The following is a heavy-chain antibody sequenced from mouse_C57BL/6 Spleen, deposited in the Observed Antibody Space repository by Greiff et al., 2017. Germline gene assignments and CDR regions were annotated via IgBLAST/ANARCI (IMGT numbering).Heavy chain of an antibody. Sequence: QVQLQQPGAELVMPGASVKLSCKASGYTFTSYWMHWVKQRPGQGLEWIGEIDPSDSYTNYNPKFKGKSTLTVDKSSSTAYMQLSSLTSEDSAVYYCAAKDPYYSNPWFAYWGQGTLVTVSA. D-gene: IGHD2-5*01. CDR2: IDPSDSYT. V-gene: IGHV1-69*01. CDR3: AAKDPYYSNPWFAY. J-gene: IGHJ3*01. CDR1: GYTFTSYW.